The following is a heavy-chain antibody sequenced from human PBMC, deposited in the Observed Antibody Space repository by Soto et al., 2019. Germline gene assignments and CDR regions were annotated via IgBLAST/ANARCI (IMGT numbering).Heavy chain of an antibody. J-gene: IGHJ6*02. CDR1: GGTLISHY. CDR3: ARGTSSSYYGYYGMGV. D-gene: IGHD3-22*01. V-gene: IGHV4-59*11. Sequence: TSETLSLTYTVSGGTLISHYWSWLRQPPGKGLEWIGYIYDSGSTNYNPSLKSRVTISVDTSKNQFSLKLSSVTAADTAVYYCARGTSSSYYGYYGMGVWGQGTTVTV. CDR2: IYDSGST.